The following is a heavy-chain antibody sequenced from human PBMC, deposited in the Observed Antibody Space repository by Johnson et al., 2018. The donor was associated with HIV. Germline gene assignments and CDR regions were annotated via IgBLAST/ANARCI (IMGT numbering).Heavy chain of an antibody. Sequence: QVLLVESGGGLVKPGGSLRLSCAASGFTFSDYYMSWIRQAPGKGLEWVSYISSSGSTIYYADSVKGRFTISRDNAKNSLYLQMNSLRAEDTAVYYCARYYYGSGSYYIVCVAGAFDILGQGTMVTVSS. D-gene: IGHD3-10*01. CDR2: ISSSGSTI. V-gene: IGHV3-11*04. CDR1: GFTFSDYY. CDR3: ARYYYGSGSYYIVCVAGAFDI. J-gene: IGHJ3*02.